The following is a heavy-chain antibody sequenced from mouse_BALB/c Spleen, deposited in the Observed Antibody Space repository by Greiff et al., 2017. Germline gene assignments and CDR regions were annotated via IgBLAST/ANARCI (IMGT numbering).Heavy chain of an antibody. CDR3: AREGFRTTVEGGVYWYFDV. Sequence: EVHLVESGGGLVKPGGSLKLSCAASGFTFSSYAMSWVRQTPEKRLEWVASISSGGSTYYPDSVKGRFTISRDNARNILYLQMSSLRSEDTAMYYCAREGFRTTVEGGVYWYFDVWGAGTTVTVSS. D-gene: IGHD1-1*01. J-gene: IGHJ1*01. CDR1: GFTFSSYA. CDR2: ISSGGST. V-gene: IGHV5-6-5*01.